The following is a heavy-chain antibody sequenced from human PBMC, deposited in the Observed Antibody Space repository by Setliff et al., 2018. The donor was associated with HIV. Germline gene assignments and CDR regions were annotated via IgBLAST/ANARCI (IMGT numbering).Heavy chain of an antibody. D-gene: IGHD6-19*01. CDR2: TFYSGST. Sequence: PSETLSLTCTVSGGSISTYYWSWIRQPPGKGLEWIGYTFYSGSTNYNPSLKSRVTISVDTSKNQFSLKLSSVTAADTAVYYCARQFRYPGIAVAGIDYWGQGTLVTVSS. CDR3: ARQFRYPGIAVAGIDY. CDR1: GGSISTYY. V-gene: IGHV4-59*08. J-gene: IGHJ4*02.